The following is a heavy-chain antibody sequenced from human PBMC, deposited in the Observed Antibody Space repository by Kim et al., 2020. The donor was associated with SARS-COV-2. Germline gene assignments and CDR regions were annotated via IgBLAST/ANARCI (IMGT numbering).Heavy chain of an antibody. CDR1: GFTFSSYG. CDR3: ARDGGQYSSGFPSDYYGMDV. CDR2: IWYDGSNK. V-gene: IGHV3-33*01. D-gene: IGHD6-19*01. Sequence: GGSLRLSCAASGFTFSSYGMHWVRQAPGKGLEWVAVIWYDGSNKYYADSVKGRFTISRDNSKNTLHLQMNSLRAEDTAVYYCARDGGQYSSGFPSDYYGMDVWGQGTTVTVSS. J-gene: IGHJ6*02.